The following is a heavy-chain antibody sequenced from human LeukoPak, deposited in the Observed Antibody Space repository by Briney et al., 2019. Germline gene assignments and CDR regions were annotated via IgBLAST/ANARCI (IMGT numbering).Heavy chain of an antibody. CDR3: ARRYSSSWSTHFDY. Sequence: IYTSGSTYYNPSLKSRVTISVDTSKNQFSLKLSSVTAADTAVYYCARRYSSSWSTHFDYWGQGTLVTVSS. V-gene: IGHV4-39*01. J-gene: IGHJ4*02. CDR2: IYTSGST. D-gene: IGHD6-13*01.